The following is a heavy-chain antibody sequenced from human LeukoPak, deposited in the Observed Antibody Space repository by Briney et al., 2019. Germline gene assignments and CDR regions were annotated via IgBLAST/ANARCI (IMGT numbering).Heavy chain of an antibody. CDR1: GFTFSDYY. V-gene: IGHV3-11*04. CDR3: ARGVNDYYYYYMDV. D-gene: IGHD3-10*01. CDR2: ISSGGGTR. Sequence: GGSLRLSCAASGFTFSDYYMNWIRQAPGKGLEWVSYISSGGGTRSYADSVKGRFTISRDNSKNTLYLQMNSLRAEDTAVYYCARGVNDYYYYYMDVWGKGTTVTISS. J-gene: IGHJ6*03.